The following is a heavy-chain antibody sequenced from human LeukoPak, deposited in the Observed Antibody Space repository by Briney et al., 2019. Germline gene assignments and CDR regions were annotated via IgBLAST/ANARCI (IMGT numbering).Heavy chain of an antibody. J-gene: IGHJ4*02. V-gene: IGHV3-48*01. CDR1: GFSLRDYN. Sequence: GGSLRLSCAASGFSLRDYNVNWVRQPPGKGLEWVSYISRDSNIIYYADSVKGRFTISRDNAKNSVSLQMNSLRAEDTAVYYCARAYDTNTYGYVYWGQGTLVTVSS. CDR2: ISRDSNII. CDR3: ARAYDTNTYGYVY. D-gene: IGHD5-18*01.